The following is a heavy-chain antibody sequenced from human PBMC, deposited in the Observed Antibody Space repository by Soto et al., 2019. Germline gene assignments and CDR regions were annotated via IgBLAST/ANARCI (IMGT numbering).Heavy chain of an antibody. CDR1: GGTFSSYS. Sequence: QVQLVQSGAEVKKPGSSVKVSCKASGGTFSSYSINWVRQAPGQGLEWMGEIIPIFGTANYAQKFQVRVTITADESTSTAYMELRSLRSEDTAVYYCARDGGRHCGGIDYWGQGTLVTVSS. CDR3: ARDGGRHCGGIDY. V-gene: IGHV1-69*01. D-gene: IGHD1-26*01. CDR2: IIPIFGTA. J-gene: IGHJ4*02.